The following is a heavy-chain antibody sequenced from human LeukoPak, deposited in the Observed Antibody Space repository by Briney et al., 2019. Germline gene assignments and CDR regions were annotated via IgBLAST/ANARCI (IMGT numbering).Heavy chain of an antibody. V-gene: IGHV3-9*01. CDR2: ISWNSGSI. Sequence: GRSLRLSCAASGFTFDDYAMHWVRQAPGKGLEWVSGISWNSGSIGYADSVKGRFTISRDNSKNTLYLQMNSLRAEDTAVYYCARDPYCSSTSCQGDYYMDVWGKGTTVTVSS. D-gene: IGHD2-2*01. CDR1: GFTFDDYA. J-gene: IGHJ6*03. CDR3: ARDPYCSSTSCQGDYYMDV.